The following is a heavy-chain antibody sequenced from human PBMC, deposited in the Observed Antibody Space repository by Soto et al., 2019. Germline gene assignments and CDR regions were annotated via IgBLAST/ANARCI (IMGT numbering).Heavy chain of an antibody. J-gene: IGHJ4*02. V-gene: IGHV4-59*01. D-gene: IGHD1-1*01. CDR3: AREGRMGTFDY. CDR1: GGSMISYY. CDR2: IYYAGST. Sequence: ASETLSLTCTVSGGSMISYYWSWIRQPPGRGLEWIGFIYYAGSTKYNPSLKSRVTILEDTSKNQFSLKLNSVTAADTAVYYCAREGRMGTFDYWGQGALVTVSS.